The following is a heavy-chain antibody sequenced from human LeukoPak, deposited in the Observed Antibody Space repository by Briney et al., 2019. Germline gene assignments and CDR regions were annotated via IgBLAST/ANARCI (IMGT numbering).Heavy chain of an antibody. CDR3: TTPAFLGKSPYGLDV. J-gene: IGHJ6*02. CDR1: GFTLSNAW. V-gene: IGHV3-15*01. Sequence: PGGSLRLSCVASGFTLSNAWMSWVRQAPGKGPEWVGRIKTITDDGTTDYAAPVTGRFTISRDDSKNMLFLQMTTLKTEDTAVYYCTTPAFLGKSPYGLDVWGQGTTVTVSS. D-gene: IGHD3-3*01. CDR2: IKTITDDGTT.